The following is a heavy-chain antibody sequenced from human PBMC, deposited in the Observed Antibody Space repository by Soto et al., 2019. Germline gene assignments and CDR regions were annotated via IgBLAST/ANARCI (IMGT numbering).Heavy chain of an antibody. CDR2: ISGTGDHK. D-gene: IGHD3-10*01. CDR3: AIGGGQIYYKGLDV. CDR1: AFLLSDFS. V-gene: IGHV3-11*01. J-gene: IGHJ6*02. Sequence: PGRCRRLSWVPAAFLLSDFSLSCNRQPQGKGLECVAYISGTGDHKYHAQSVEGRFSIARDNPKSSLYLQMNSLRAEDAAVYYCAIGGGQIYYKGLDVWGQGTTVTVSS.